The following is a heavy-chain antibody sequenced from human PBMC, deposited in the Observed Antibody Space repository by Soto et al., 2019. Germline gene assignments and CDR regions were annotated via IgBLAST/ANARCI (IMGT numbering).Heavy chain of an antibody. J-gene: IGHJ4*02. V-gene: IGHV4-34*01. CDR3: ARGLFSENYYAGGWYDFDY. D-gene: IGHD1-26*01. Sequence: QVQLQQWGAGLLKPSETLSLTCAVYGGSFSGYSWTWIRQSPGKGLEWIGQINNSGSTTYNPSLKSQVTISLATSKNQFSLELSSVTAADTAVYYCARGLFSENYYAGGWYDFDYWGQGTLVTVSS. CDR2: INNSGST. CDR1: GGSFSGYS.